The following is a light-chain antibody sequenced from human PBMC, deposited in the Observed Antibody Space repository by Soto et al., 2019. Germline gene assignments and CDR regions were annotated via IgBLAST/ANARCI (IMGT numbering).Light chain of an antibody. CDR1: SSDVGGYNY. CDR3: SSYSTSTTPSYV. J-gene: IGLJ1*01. V-gene: IGLV2-14*01. Sequence: QSALTQPASVSGSPGQSITISCTGTSSDVGGYNYVSWYQQPLGKAPKLMIYDVTNRPSGVSDRFSGSKSGNTASLTISGLRPEDEADYYCSSYSTSTTPSYVFGTGTKVTVL. CDR2: DVT.